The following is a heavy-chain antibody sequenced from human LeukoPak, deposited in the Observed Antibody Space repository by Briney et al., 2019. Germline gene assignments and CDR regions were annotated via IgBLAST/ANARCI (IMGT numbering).Heavy chain of an antibody. Sequence: PGGSLRLSCAASGFTFSSYWMHWVRQAPGKGLVWVSRINSDGSSTSYADSVKGRFTISRDNAKNTLYLQMNSLRAEDTAVYYCARGYQLLGGNWFDPWGQGTLVTVSS. V-gene: IGHV3-74*01. CDR2: INSDGSST. D-gene: IGHD2-2*01. J-gene: IGHJ5*02. CDR1: GFTFSSYW. CDR3: ARGYQLLGGNWFDP.